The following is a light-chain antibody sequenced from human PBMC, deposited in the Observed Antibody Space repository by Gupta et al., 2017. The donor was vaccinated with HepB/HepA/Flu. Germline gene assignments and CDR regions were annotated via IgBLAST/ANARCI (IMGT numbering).Light chain of an antibody. CDR3: QQDYTTPRT. CDR2: WAS. J-gene: IGKJ1*01. V-gene: IGKV4-1*01. CDR1: QISLYSSNNKNS. Sequence: DIVMTQSPDSLAVSLGERATINCKSSQISLYSSNNKNSLAWYQQKPGQPPKLLINWASTRESGVPDRFSGSGSGTDFTLTISSLQAEDVAVYYCQQDYTTPRTFGQGTKVEIK.